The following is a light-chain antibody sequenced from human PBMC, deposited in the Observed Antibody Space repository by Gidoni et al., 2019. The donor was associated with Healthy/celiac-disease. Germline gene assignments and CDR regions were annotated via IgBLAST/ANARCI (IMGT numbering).Light chain of an antibody. CDR1: QGISNY. CDR3: QKYNSASLFT. Sequence: DIQMTQSPSSLSASVGDRVTITCRASQGISNYLAWYQQKPGKVPKLLIYAASTWQSGVPSRCSGSGSGTDFTITISSRQPEDVATYYCQKYNSASLFTFGPGTKVDIK. V-gene: IGKV1-27*01. CDR2: AAS. J-gene: IGKJ3*01.